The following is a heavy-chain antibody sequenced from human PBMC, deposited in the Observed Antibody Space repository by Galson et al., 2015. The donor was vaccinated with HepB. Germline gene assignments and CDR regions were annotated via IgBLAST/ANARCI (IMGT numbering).Heavy chain of an antibody. J-gene: IGHJ5*02. CDR1: GFTLSGYW. Sequence: SLRLSCAASGFTLSGYWMHWVRQAPGKGLEWVSSISSSSSYIYYADSVKGRFTISRDNAKNSLYLQMNSLRAEDTAVYYCARDVGYCSGGSCYTAAGPWGQGTLVTVSS. CDR2: ISSSSSYI. V-gene: IGHV3-21*01. CDR3: ARDVGYCSGGSCYTAAGP. D-gene: IGHD2-15*01.